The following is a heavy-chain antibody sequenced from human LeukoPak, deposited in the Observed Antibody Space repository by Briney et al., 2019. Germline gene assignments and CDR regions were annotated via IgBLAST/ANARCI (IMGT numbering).Heavy chain of an antibody. CDR2: ISAYNGKT. J-gene: IGHJ4*02. CDR1: GYTFTSYG. CDR3: ARGPTWKYYYDSSGYYSYFDY. V-gene: IGHV1-18*01. D-gene: IGHD3-22*01. Sequence: ASVKVSCKASGYTFTSYGISWVRQAPGQGLEWMGWISAYNGKTNYAQKLQGRVTMTTDTSTITAYMELRRLRSEDTAVYYCARGPTWKYYYDSSGYYSYFDYWGQGNLDTVSS.